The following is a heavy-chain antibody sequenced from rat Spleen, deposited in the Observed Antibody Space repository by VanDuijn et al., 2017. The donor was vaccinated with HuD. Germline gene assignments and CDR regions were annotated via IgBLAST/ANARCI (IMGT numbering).Heavy chain of an antibody. D-gene: IGHD1-12*02. CDR3: TRRDYDCSYYYWYFDF. CDR2: ITNTGGST. J-gene: IGHJ1*01. V-gene: IGHV5-31*01. Sequence: EVQLVESGGGLVQPGGSLKLSCVASGFTFNNYWMTWIRQAPGKGLEWVASITNTGGSTYYPDSVKGRFTISRDNAKSTLYLQMNSLRSEDTATYYCTRRDYDCSYYYWYFDFWGPGTMVTVSS. CDR1: GFTFNNYW.